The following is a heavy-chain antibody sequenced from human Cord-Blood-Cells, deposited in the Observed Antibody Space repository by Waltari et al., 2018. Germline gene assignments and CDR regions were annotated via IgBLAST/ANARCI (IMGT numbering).Heavy chain of an antibody. Sequence: QVQLQQWGAGLLKPSETLSLTCAVYGGSFSGYYCSGIRQPPGKGLEWIGEINHSGSTNYNPSLKSRVTISVDTSKNQFSLKLSSVTAADTAVYYCARGLPDDYGDPDAFDIWGQGTMVTVSS. CDR1: GGSFSGYY. CDR2: INHSGST. CDR3: ARGLPDDYGDPDAFDI. J-gene: IGHJ3*02. V-gene: IGHV4-34*01. D-gene: IGHD4-17*01.